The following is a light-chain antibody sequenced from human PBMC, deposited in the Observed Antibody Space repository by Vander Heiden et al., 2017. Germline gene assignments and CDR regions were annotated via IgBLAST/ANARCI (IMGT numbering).Light chain of an antibody. Sequence: DIQMTQSPATLSASVGDRVTITCRASESSLNWLAWYQQKPGKAPKLLIHGASTWADGVPSRFSDNGSGTEFTLTISGLQPDDFATYYCQQDYSFWTFGQGTKVEIK. V-gene: IGKV1-5*01. CDR1: ESSLNW. CDR2: GAS. J-gene: IGKJ1*01. CDR3: QQDYSFWT.